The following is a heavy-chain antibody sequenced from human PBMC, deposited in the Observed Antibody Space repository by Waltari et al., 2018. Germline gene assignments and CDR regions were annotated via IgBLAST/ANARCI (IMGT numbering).Heavy chain of an antibody. V-gene: IGHV4-59*07. CDR1: GGSISGVY. D-gene: IGHD2-21*02. CDR2: IYYTGRT. Sequence: QVQLQKSRPTLLKPSDTLSPFCTVSGGSISGVYGRWVRQPPGKGLDWIGYIYYTGRTNFNPPLESRVTMSVDSSKNQFALKLSSVTAADTAFYYCARGGGGDWEWFDPWGQGTLVTVSS. CDR3: ARGGGGDWEWFDP. J-gene: IGHJ5*02.